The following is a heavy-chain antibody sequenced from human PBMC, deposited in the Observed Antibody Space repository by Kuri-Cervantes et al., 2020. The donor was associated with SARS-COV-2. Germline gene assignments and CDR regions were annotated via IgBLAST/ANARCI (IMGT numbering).Heavy chain of an antibody. CDR2: IYYSGST. J-gene: IGHJ3*02. Sequence: ESLKISCAVSGYSISSGYYWGWIRQPPGKGLEWIGSIYYSGSTYYNPSLKSRVTISVDTSKNQFSLKLSSVTAADTAVYYCARDPWGIAAALNAFDIWGQGTMVTVSS. D-gene: IGHD6-13*01. CDR1: GYSISSGYY. CDR3: ARDPWGIAAALNAFDI. V-gene: IGHV4-38-2*02.